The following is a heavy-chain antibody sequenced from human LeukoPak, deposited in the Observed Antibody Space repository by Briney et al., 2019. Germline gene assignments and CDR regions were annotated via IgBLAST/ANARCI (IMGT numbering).Heavy chain of an antibody. CDR3: ARGPPSGYGPHNYFDY. Sequence: GALGEVCCKAAGYTVSNYGIRGGRQAAGQGVEGWRGMKPNSGNTGYAQKFQGRVTMTRNTSISTAYMELSSLRSEDTAVYYCARGPPSGYGPHNYFDYWGQGTLVTVSS. D-gene: IGHD5-12*01. CDR2: MKPNSGNT. V-gene: IGHV1-8*02. CDR1: GYTVSNYG. J-gene: IGHJ4*02.